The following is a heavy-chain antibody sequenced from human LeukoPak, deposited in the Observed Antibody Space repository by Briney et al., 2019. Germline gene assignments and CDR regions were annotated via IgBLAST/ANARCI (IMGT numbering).Heavy chain of an antibody. CDR1: GFTFSSYS. V-gene: IGHV3-21*01. D-gene: IGHD3-10*01. J-gene: IGHJ6*02. CDR2: ISSSSSYI. CDR3: ARSGAGSGRIYYYYGMDV. Sequence: GGSLRLSCAASGFTFSSYSMNWVRQAPGKGLEWVSSISSSSSYIYYADSVKGRFTISRDNAKNSLYLQMNSLRAEDTAVYYCARSGAGSGRIYYYYGMDVWGQGTTVTVSS.